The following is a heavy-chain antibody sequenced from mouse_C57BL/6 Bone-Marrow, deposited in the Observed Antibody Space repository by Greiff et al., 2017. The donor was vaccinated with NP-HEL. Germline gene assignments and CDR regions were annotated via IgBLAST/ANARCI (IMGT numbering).Heavy chain of an antibody. CDR2: IYPGSGST. J-gene: IGHJ2*01. Sequence: QVQLQQSGAELVKPGASVKMSCKASGYTFTSYWITWVKQRPGQGLEWIGDIYPGSGSTNYNEKFKSKATLTVDTSSSTAYMQLSSLTSEDSAVYYCARCDGYYFYYFDYWGQGTTLTVSS. D-gene: IGHD2-3*01. CDR1: GYTFTSYW. CDR3: ARCDGYYFYYFDY. V-gene: IGHV1-55*01.